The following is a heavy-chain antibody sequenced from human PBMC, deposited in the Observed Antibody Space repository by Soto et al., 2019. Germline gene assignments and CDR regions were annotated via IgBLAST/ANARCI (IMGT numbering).Heavy chain of an antibody. CDR2: INPNSGGT. J-gene: IGHJ3*02. V-gene: IGHV1-2*04. Sequence: ASVKVSCKASGYTFTGYYMHWVRQAPGQGLAWMGWINPNSGGTNYAQKFQGWVTMTRDTSISIAYMELSRLRADDTAVYYCATDYGSYYAFDIWGQGTMVTVSS. CDR1: GYTFTGYY. D-gene: IGHD1-26*01. CDR3: ATDYGSYYAFDI.